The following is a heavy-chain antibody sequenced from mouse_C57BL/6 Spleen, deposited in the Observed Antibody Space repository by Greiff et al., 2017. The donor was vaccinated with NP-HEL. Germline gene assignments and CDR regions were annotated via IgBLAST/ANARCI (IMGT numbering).Heavy chain of an antibody. CDR3: ARDGYGYSWFAY. Sequence: VQLQQPGAELVKPGASVKLSCKASGYTFTSYWMHWVKQRPGRGLEWIGRIDPNSGGTKYNEKFKSKATLTVDKPSSTAYMQLSSLISEDSAVYYCARDGYGYSWFAYWGQGTLVTVSA. J-gene: IGHJ3*01. V-gene: IGHV1-72*01. CDR2: IDPNSGGT. CDR1: GYTFTSYW. D-gene: IGHD2-2*01.